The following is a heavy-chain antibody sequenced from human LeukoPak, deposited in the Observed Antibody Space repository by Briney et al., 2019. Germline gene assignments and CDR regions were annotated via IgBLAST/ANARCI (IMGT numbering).Heavy chain of an antibody. CDR3: ARDRKYGSGSYYNSS. CDR1: GFTFSSYG. D-gene: IGHD3-10*01. V-gene: IGHV3-33*01. CDR2: IWYDGSNK. Sequence: GGSLRLSCAASGFTFSSYGMHWVRQAPGKGLEWVAVIWYDGSNKYYADSVKGRFTISRDNSKNTLYLQMNSLRAEDTAVYYCARDRKYGSGSYYNSSWGQGTLVTVSS. J-gene: IGHJ5*02.